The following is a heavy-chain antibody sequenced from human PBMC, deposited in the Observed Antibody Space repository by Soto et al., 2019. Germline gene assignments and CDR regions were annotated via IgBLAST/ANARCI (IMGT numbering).Heavy chain of an antibody. CDR1: GFTFSTHS. CDR2: ISSSSCPT. D-gene: IGHD5-18*01. Sequence: PGGSLKLSSAASGFTFSTHSMNWARQAPGKGLELVSHISSSSCPTYYADSVKGRFTIARDNAKNSLYLQMNSLRDEDTAVYAGARVRGYSDGYGDGWGQGTTVTVSS. CDR3: ARVRGYSDGYGDG. V-gene: IGHV3-48*02. J-gene: IGHJ6*02.